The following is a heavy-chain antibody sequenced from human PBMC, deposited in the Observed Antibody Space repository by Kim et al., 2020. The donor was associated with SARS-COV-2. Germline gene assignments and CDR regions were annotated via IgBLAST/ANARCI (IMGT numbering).Heavy chain of an antibody. J-gene: IGHJ4*02. V-gene: IGHV3-53*01. D-gene: IGHD4-4*01. CDR2: IYSDGTT. CDR1: GFTFSTNY. Sequence: GGSLRLSCVASGFTFSTNYMNWVRQGPGKGLEWVSIIYSDGTTYYADPVKARFTISRDSSKSTLYLEMNSLRAEDTAVYYCARVSHSRTRASDWGQGTLVTVSS. CDR3: ARVSHSRTRASD.